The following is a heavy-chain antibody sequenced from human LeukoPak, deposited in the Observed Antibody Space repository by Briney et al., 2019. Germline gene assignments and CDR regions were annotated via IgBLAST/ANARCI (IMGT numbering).Heavy chain of an antibody. J-gene: IGHJ4*02. CDR3: ARVSGHSGSWAFDY. CDR2: IYYSGST. Sequence: SETLSLTCTISGGSISFYYWSWIRQPPGKGLEWIGYIYYSGSTNYNPSLKSRVTISVDTSKNQFSLKLSSVTAADTVVYYCARVSGHSGSWAFDYWGQGTLVTVSS. V-gene: IGHV4-59*01. D-gene: IGHD1-26*01. CDR1: GGSISFYY.